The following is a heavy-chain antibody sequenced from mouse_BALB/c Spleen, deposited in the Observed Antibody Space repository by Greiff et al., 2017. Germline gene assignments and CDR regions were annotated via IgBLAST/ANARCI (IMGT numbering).Heavy chain of an antibody. Sequence: EVKLVESGGGLVQPGGSLRLSCATSGFTFTDYYMSWVRQPPGKALEWLGFIRNKANGYTTEYSASVKGRFTISRDNSQSILYLQMNTLRAEDSATYYCARGGYGWFAYWGQGTLVTVSA. D-gene: IGHD2-14*01. CDR1: GFTFTDYY. V-gene: IGHV7-3*02. J-gene: IGHJ3*01. CDR2: IRNKANGYTT. CDR3: ARGGYGWFAY.